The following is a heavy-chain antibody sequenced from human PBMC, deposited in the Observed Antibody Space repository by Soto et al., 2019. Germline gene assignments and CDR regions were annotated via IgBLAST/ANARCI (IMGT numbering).Heavy chain of an antibody. Sequence: SETLSLTCXVSGGSISSGGYYWSWIRQHPGKGLEWIGYIYYSGSTYYNPSLKSRVTISVDTSKNQFSLKLSSVTAADTAVYYCARDSSGYDQIEYWGQGTLVTVSS. CDR3: ARDSSGYDQIEY. V-gene: IGHV4-31*03. CDR2: IYYSGST. J-gene: IGHJ4*02. D-gene: IGHD3-22*01. CDR1: GGSISSGGYY.